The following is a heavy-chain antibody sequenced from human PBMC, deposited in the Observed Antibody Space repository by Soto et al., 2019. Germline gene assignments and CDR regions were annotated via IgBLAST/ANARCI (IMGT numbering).Heavy chain of an antibody. Sequence: SDTLSLTCTVSNGSIGVYYWSWIRLPPGKALEWIGYVYYSGTTNYNPSLKSRVIISVDTSMNQFSLKLISVTAADTAVYYCARDTNYYYYGLDVWGQGTTVT. CDR1: NGSIGVYY. CDR2: VYYSGTT. V-gene: IGHV4-59*01. D-gene: IGHD2-2*01. J-gene: IGHJ6*02. CDR3: ARDTNYYYYGLDV.